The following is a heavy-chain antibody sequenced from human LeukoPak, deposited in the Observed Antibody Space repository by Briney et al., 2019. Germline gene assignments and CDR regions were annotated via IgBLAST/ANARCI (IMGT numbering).Heavy chain of an antibody. J-gene: IGHJ4*02. CDR3: AREGPYYDSSGLDY. CDR2: INAGNGNT. D-gene: IGHD3-22*01. Sequence: ASVMVSCKASGYTFTSYAMHWVRQAPGQRLEWMGWINAGNGNTKYSQKFQGRVTITRDTSASTAYMELSSLRSEDTAVYYCAREGPYYDSSGLDYWGQGTLVTVSS. V-gene: IGHV1-3*01. CDR1: GYTFTSYA.